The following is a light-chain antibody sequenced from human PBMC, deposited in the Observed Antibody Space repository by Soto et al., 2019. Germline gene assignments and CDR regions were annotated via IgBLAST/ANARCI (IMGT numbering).Light chain of an antibody. CDR1: QSISSW. CDR3: QQYNSYSLTWT. J-gene: IGKJ1*01. Sequence: DIQMTQSPSTLSASVGDRVTITCRASQSISSWLAWYQQKPGKAPKLLIYDASSLESGVPSRFSGSGSGTEFTLTISSLQPDDCATYYCQQYNSYSLTWTFGQGTKVDIK. V-gene: IGKV1-5*01. CDR2: DAS.